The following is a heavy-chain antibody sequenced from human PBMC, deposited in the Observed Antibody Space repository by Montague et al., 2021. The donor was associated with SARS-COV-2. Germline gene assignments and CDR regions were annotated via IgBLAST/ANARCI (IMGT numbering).Heavy chain of an antibody. Sequence: SETLSLTCTVSGGSISSYYWSWIRQPPGKGLEWIGYIYYSGSTNYNPSLKSRVTISVDTSKNQFSLKLSSVTAADTAVYYCARGRYRSSWYGWKGMDVWGQGTLVTVSS. CDR3: ARGRYRSSWYGWKGMDV. CDR2: IYYSGST. CDR1: GGSISSYY. J-gene: IGHJ6*02. D-gene: IGHD6-13*01. V-gene: IGHV4-59*12.